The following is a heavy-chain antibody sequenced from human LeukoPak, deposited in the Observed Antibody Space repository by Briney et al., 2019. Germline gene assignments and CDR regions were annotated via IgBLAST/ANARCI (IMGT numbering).Heavy chain of an antibody. V-gene: IGHV1-69*01. CDR2: IIPIFGTA. J-gene: IGHJ4*02. CDR3: ARSGYSYGYLYRLPFDY. CDR1: GGTFSSYA. Sequence: ASVKVSCKASGGTFSSYAISWVRQAPGQGLEWMGGIIPIFGTANYAQKFQGRVTITADESTSTAYMVLSSLRSEDTAVYYCARSGYSYGYLYRLPFDYWGQGTLVTVSS. D-gene: IGHD5-18*01.